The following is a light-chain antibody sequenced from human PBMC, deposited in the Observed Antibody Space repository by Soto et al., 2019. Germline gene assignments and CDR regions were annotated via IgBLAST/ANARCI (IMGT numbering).Light chain of an antibody. CDR3: QQSFSTPLT. J-gene: IGKJ4*01. Sequence: DIPMTQSPSSLSASVGDRVTITCRASQNIRTFLNWYQQKPGEAPKLLVYAASSLQRGVPSRFSGAGSGTEFSLTITSLQPEDFATFYCQQSFSTPLTFGGGTKVEI. V-gene: IGKV1-39*01. CDR2: AAS. CDR1: QNIRTF.